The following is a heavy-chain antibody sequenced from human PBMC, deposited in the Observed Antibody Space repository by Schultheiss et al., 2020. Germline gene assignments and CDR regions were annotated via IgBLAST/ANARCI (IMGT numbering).Heavy chain of an antibody. Sequence: SETLSLTCTVSGASISSGTYYWNWIRQPAGKGLEWIGRIYTSGSTDYNPSLKSRVTVSVDTSKNQFSLKLYSVTAADTAVYYCATGSGDYGALFDYWGQGTLVTVSS. CDR3: ATGSGDYGALFDY. D-gene: IGHD4-17*01. CDR1: GASISSGTYY. J-gene: IGHJ4*02. V-gene: IGHV4-61*02. CDR2: IYTSGST.